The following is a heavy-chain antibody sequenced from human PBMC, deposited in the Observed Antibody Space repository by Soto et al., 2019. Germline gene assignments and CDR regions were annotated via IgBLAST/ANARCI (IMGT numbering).Heavy chain of an antibody. CDR3: ARDTVLTGMFDL. CDR1: CGSIGSYH. D-gene: IGHD4-17*01. J-gene: IGHJ5*02. Sequence: TLSLTCTVSCGSIGSYHWSWVRQPPGKGLEWIASVYYTGTTNYNPSLGSRVTISIDAPENQISLKLTSVTAADTAFYYCARDTVLTGMFDLWGQGTLVTVSS. V-gene: IGHV4-59*01. CDR2: VYYTGTT.